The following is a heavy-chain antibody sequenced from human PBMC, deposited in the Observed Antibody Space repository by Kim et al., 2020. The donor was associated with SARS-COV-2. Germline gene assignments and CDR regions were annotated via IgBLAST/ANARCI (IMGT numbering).Heavy chain of an antibody. J-gene: IGHJ4*02. Sequence: GGSLRLSCAASGFTFNIYWMSWVRQAPGKGLEWVANIKQDGSEKYYVDSVKGRFTISRDNAKNSLYLQMNSLRAEDTAVYYCARDWWSIPVAGRLPGPVFDYWGQGTLVTVSS. CDR3: ARDWWSIPVAGRLPGPVFDY. V-gene: IGHV3-7*01. CDR1: GFTFNIYW. CDR2: IKQDGSEK. D-gene: IGHD6-19*01.